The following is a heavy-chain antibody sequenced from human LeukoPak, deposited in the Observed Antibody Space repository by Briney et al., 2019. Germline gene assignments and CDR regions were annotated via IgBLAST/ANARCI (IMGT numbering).Heavy chain of an antibody. J-gene: IGHJ4*02. V-gene: IGHV5-51*01. Sequence: GESLKISCKGSGYSFTSYWIGWVRQMPGKGLEWMGIIYPGDSDTRYSPSFQGQVTISADKSISTAYLQWSSLKASDTAMYYCARQGDQLWLRGSFDYWGQGTLVTVSS. CDR3: ARQGDQLWLRGSFDY. D-gene: IGHD5-18*01. CDR2: IYPGDSDT. CDR1: GYSFTSYW.